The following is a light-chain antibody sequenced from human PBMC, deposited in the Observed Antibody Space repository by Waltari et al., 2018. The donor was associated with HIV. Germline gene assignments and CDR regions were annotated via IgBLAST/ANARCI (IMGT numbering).Light chain of an antibody. V-gene: IGLV1-40*01. CDR2: NDN. CDR3: QSYDSSLSGSV. CDR1: SPTLRTHA. Sequence: QSVLTQPPSVSGAPGQRVTLSCTGSSPTLRTHAAPWYQQVPGRAPNLLIYNDNNRPSGVPDRFSGSKSGTSASLAITGLQAEDETDYYCQSYDSSLSGSVFGGGTKLTVL. J-gene: IGLJ2*01.